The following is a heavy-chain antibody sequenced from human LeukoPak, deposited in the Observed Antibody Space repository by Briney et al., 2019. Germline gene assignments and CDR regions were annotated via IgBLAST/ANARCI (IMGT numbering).Heavy chain of an antibody. CDR3: AKGLYGDYVEYFDY. V-gene: IGHV3-23*01. J-gene: IGHJ4*02. D-gene: IGHD4-17*01. CDR2: ISGSGGST. CDR1: GFTFSGYA. Sequence: GGSLRLSCAASGFTFSGYAMSWVRQAPGKGLEWVSAISGSGGSTYYADSVKGRFTISRDNSKNTLYLQMNSLRAEDTAVYYCAKGLYGDYVEYFDYWGQGTLVTVSS.